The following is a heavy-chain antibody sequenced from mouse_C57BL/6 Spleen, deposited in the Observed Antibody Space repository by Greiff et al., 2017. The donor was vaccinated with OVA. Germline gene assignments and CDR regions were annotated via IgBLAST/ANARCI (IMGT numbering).Heavy chain of an antibody. D-gene: IGHD1-1*01. CDR2: IYPGDGDT. CDR1: GYAFSSSW. J-gene: IGHJ4*01. CDR3: ARSGTTVVATYYAMDY. V-gene: IGHV1-82*01. Sequence: VKLQESGPELVKPGASVKISCKASGYAFSSSWMNWVKQRPGKGLEWIGRIYPGDGDTNYNGKFKGKATLTADKSSSTAYMQLSSLTSEDSAVYFCARSGTTVVATYYAMDYWGQGTSVTVSS.